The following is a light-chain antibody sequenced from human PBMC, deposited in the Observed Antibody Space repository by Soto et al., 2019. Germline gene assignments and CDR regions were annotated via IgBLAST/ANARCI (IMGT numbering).Light chain of an antibody. CDR2: TGC. J-gene: IGKJ5*01. V-gene: IGKV1-12*01. CDR3: QQAASFPIT. CDR1: QGIKNW. Sequence: DIQMTQSPSSRSAAVGDRVSITCRARQGIKNWLAWYQQKPGKAPNLLIYTGCSLQSGVPSRFSGSGSGTDFTLTINSLQPEDFATYYCQQAASFPITFGQGTRWRL.